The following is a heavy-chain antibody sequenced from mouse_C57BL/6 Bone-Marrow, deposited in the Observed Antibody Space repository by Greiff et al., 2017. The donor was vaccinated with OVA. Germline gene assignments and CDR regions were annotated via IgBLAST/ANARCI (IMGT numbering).Heavy chain of an antibody. Sequence: QVQLQQPGAELVKPGASVKLSCKASGYTFTSYWMQWVKQRPGQGLEWIGEIDPYDSYTNYNQKFKGKATLTVDTPSSTAYMQLSSLTSEDSAVYYCARGHYYGSSYVFDYWGQGTTLTVSS. V-gene: IGHV1-50*01. D-gene: IGHD1-1*01. CDR3: ARGHYYGSSYVFDY. J-gene: IGHJ2*01. CDR2: IDPYDSYT. CDR1: GYTFTSYW.